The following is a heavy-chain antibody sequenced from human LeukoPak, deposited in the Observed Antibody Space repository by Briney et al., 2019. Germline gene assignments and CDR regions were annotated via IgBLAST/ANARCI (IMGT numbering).Heavy chain of an antibody. CDR1: GFTFSSYT. CDR3: ARVKMGATVSDYYYYYMDV. CDR2: ITSNGGYT. D-gene: IGHD1-26*01. Sequence: GGSLRLSCAASGFTFSSYTMHWVRQAPGKRLQSVSAITSNGGYTRYADSVKGRFTISRDNSRNALFLQMGGLRIEDMAVYYCARVKMGATVSDYYYYYMDVWGKGTTVTVSS. J-gene: IGHJ6*03. V-gene: IGHV3-64*02.